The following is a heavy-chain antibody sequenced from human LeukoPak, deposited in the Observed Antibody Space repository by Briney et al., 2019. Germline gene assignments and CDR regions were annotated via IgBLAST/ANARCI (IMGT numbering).Heavy chain of an antibody. CDR1: GFPFSSYG. J-gene: IGHJ4*02. D-gene: IGHD2-2*01. Sequence: GGSLRLSCAASGFPFSSYGMHWVRQAPGKGLEWVAFIPYDGSDKFCADSVKGRFTISRDNSKNTLYLQMNSLRAEDTAVYYCARVDCSSTSCYFDYWGQGTLVTVSS. V-gene: IGHV3-30*02. CDR3: ARVDCSSTSCYFDY. CDR2: IPYDGSDK.